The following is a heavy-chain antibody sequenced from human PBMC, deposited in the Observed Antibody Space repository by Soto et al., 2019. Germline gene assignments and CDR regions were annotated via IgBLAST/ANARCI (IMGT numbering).Heavy chain of an antibody. CDR1: GGSISSDY. Sequence: PSETLSLTCTVSGGSISSDYWSWIRQPPGKGLEWIGYIYYSGSTNYNPSLKSRVTISVDTSKNQFSLKLSSVTAADTAVYYCGSRPLEHGVAEYYFDSWGQGTLVTVSS. D-gene: IGHD1-1*01. V-gene: IGHV4-59*08. J-gene: IGHJ4*02. CDR2: IYYSGST. CDR3: GSRPLEHGVAEYYFDS.